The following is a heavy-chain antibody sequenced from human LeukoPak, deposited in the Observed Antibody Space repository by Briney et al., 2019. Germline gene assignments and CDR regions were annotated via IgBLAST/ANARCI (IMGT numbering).Heavy chain of an antibody. CDR1: GFTFSPYA. J-gene: IGHJ6*03. V-gene: IGHV3-48*01. CDR2: ISSSSSTI. CDR3: ARAKAGTRYYYYYMDV. Sequence: PGGSLRLSCAASGFTFSPYAMSWVRQAPGKGLEWVSFISSSSSTIYYADSVKGRFTISRDNSKNTLYLQMNSLRAEDTAVYYCARAKAGTRYYYYYMDVWGKGTTVTVSS. D-gene: IGHD6-13*01.